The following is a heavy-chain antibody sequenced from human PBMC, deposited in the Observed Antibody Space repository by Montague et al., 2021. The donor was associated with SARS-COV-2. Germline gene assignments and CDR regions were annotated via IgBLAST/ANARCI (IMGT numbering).Heavy chain of an antibody. CDR3: ARGIATLGRWLQVPWALYYYYGMDV. Sequence: SLRLSCAASGFTFSSYAMHWVRQAPGKGLEWVAVISYDGSNKYNADSVKGRFTISRDNSKNTLYLQMNSLRAEDTAVYYCARGIATLGRWLQVPWALYYYYGMDVWGQGTTVTVSS. CDR1: GFTFSSYA. J-gene: IGHJ6*02. V-gene: IGHV3-30*04. D-gene: IGHD5-24*01. CDR2: ISYDGSNK.